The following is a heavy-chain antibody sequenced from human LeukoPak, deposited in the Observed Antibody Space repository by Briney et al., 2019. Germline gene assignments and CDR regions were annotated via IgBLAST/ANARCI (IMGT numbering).Heavy chain of an antibody. CDR1: GGSLSSSY. D-gene: IGHD1-26*01. Sequence: SETLSLTCTVSGGSLSSSYWSWIRQPPGQGLEWIGYIYYTGNSNYNPSLKSRVIISVDTSKNQFSLKLSSVTAADTAMYYCARLPSGSYYFDYWGQGTLVTVSS. CDR3: ARLPSGSYYFDY. V-gene: IGHV4-59*08. J-gene: IGHJ4*02. CDR2: IYYTGNS.